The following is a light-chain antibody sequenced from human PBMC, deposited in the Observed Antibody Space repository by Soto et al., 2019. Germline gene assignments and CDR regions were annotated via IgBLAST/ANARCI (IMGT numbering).Light chain of an antibody. CDR3: SSYAGSNNYV. Sequence: QSVLPQPPSASGSPGESVTISCTGTSSDVGGYNYVSWYQQHPGKAPKLMIYGVSKRPSGVPDRFSGSKSGNTASLTVSGLQAEDEADYYCSSYAGSNNYVFGTGTKVTVL. CDR2: GVS. CDR1: SSDVGGYNY. V-gene: IGLV2-8*01. J-gene: IGLJ1*01.